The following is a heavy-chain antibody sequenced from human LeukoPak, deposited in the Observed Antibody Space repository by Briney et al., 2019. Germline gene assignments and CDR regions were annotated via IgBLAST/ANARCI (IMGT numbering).Heavy chain of an antibody. V-gene: IGHV3-30*02. CDR3: ARVFGPGSGDYYYYYMDV. Sequence: GGSLRLSCAASGFTFSSYGMHWVRQAPGKGLEWVAFIRYDGSNKYYADSVKGRFTISRDNSKNTLYLQMNSLRAEDTAVYYCARVFGPGSGDYYYYYMDVWGKGTTVTVSS. CDR1: GFTFSSYG. CDR2: IRYDGSNK. D-gene: IGHD3-10*01. J-gene: IGHJ6*03.